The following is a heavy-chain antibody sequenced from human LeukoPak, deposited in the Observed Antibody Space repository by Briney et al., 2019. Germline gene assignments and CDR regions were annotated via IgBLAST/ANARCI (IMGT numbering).Heavy chain of an antibody. D-gene: IGHD3/OR15-3a*01. Sequence: GGSLRLSCVVSGFIFRDYAMCWVRQAPGEGQEWVAGISDNGGGPYYADSLKGRFTISRDNSKNILYLQMNSLRAEDTAVYYCAKEIGRLGVPLYDYWGRGTLVTASS. CDR1: GFIFRDYA. CDR3: AKEIGRLGVPLYDY. V-gene: IGHV3-23*01. J-gene: IGHJ4*02. CDR2: ISDNGGGP.